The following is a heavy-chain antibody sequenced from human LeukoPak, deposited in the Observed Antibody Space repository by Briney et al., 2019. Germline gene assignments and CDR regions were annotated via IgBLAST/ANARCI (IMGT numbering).Heavy chain of an antibody. CDR1: GLTFDDYA. V-gene: IGHV3-9*01. Sequence: GGSLRLSCAASGLTFDDYAMHWVRQAPGKGLEWVSGISWNSGRIVYADSVKGRFTISRDNARNALYLQMDGLRRDDTALYYCVRSVVVVAATPTHFDLWGRGTQVIVSS. J-gene: IGHJ2*01. CDR2: ISWNSGRI. CDR3: VRSVVVVAATPTHFDL. D-gene: IGHD2-15*01.